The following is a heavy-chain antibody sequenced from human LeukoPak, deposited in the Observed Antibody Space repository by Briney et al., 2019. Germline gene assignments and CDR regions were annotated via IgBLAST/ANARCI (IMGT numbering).Heavy chain of an antibody. V-gene: IGHV4-30-2*01. Sequence: SETLSLTCAVSGGSISSGGYSWSWIRQPPGKGLEWIGYIYHSGSTYYNPSLKSRVTISVDRSKNQFSLKLSSVTAADTAVYYCARENSSGSGGWFDPWGQGTLVTVSS. CDR3: ARENSSGSGGWFDP. CDR1: GGSISSGGYS. D-gene: IGHD6-19*01. J-gene: IGHJ5*02. CDR2: IYHSGST.